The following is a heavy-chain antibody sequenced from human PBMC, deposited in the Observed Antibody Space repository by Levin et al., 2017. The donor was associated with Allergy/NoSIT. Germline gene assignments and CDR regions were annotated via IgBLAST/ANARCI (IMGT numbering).Heavy chain of an antibody. CDR2: ISYDGSNK. D-gene: IGHD2-2*01. CDR3: AKADPYCSSTSCQPYYYYGMDG. J-gene: IGHJ6*02. V-gene: IGHV3-30*18. CDR1: GFTFSSYG. Sequence: GGSLRLSCAASGFTFSSYGMHWVRQAPGKGLEWVAVISYDGSNKYYADSVKGRFTISRDNSKNTLYLQMNSLRAEDTAVYYCAKADPYCSSTSCQPYYYYGMDGWGQGTTVTVSS.